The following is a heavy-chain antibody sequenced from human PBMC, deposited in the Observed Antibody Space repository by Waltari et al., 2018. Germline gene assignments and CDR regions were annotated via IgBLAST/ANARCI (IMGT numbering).Heavy chain of an antibody. CDR3: ARMGAPHAFDI. CDR2: INPSGGST. Sequence: QVQLVQSGAEVKKPGASVKVSCKASGYTFTSYYMHWGRQAPGQGLEWMGIINPSGGSTSYAQKFQGRVTMTRDTSTSTVYMELSSLRSEDTAVYYCARMGAPHAFDIWGQGTMVTVSS. CDR1: GYTFTSYY. D-gene: IGHD1-26*01. V-gene: IGHV1-46*01. J-gene: IGHJ3*02.